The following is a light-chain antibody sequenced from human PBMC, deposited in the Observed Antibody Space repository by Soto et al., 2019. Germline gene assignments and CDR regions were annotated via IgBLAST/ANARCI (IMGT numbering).Light chain of an antibody. Sequence: DVQMTQSPSTLSASVGDSVTITCRASQSVSGWLAWHQQKPGKAPNLLIYDASSLQSGVPSRFSGSGSGTEFTLTISSLQPDDFATYYCQQYNSYSLTFGQGTKVDIK. CDR2: DAS. CDR1: QSVSGW. V-gene: IGKV1-5*01. J-gene: IGKJ1*01. CDR3: QQYNSYSLT.